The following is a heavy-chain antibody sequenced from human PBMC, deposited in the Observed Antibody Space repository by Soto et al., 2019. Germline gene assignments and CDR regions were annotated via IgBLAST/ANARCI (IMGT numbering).Heavy chain of an antibody. Sequence: PGGSLRLSCAASGFTFSTYTMNWVRQAPGKGLEWVSYISSSSSTIYYADSVKGRFTISRDNARNSLYLQMNSLRAEDTAVYYCATVVSAASRVVWRQGTLVTVSS. CDR2: ISSSSSTI. V-gene: IGHV3-48*01. CDR3: ATVVSAASRVV. D-gene: IGHD2-2*01. CDR1: GFTFSTYT. J-gene: IGHJ4*02.